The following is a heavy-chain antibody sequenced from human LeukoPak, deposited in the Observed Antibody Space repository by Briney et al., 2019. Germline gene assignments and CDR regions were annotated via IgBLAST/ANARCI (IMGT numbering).Heavy chain of an antibody. CDR2: ITTSGSI. CDR3: ARDRDMVAFDF. J-gene: IGHJ4*02. Sequence: PGGSLRLSCAASGFAFTSYTINWVRQAPGKGLEWVSSITTSGSIKYADSVKGRFTISRDNAKNSVYLQMSSLRADDTAVYFCARDRDMVAFDFWGQGTLVTVSS. V-gene: IGHV3-21*06. CDR1: GFAFTSYT. D-gene: IGHD2-15*01.